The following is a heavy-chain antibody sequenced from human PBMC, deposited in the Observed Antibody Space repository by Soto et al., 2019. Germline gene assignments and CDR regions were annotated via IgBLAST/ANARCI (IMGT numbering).Heavy chain of an antibody. CDR1: GGSISNHGYY. J-gene: IGHJ4*02. V-gene: IGHV4-31*03. CDR2: IYYSGST. Sequence: SETLSLTCTVSGGSISNHGYYWSWIRQHPGKGLEWIGYIYYSGSTYYNPSLKSRLTISVDTSKNQFSLKLTSVTAADTAVYYCAREGGTATIFDLWGQGTLVTVSS. D-gene: IGHD5-12*01. CDR3: AREGGTATIFDL.